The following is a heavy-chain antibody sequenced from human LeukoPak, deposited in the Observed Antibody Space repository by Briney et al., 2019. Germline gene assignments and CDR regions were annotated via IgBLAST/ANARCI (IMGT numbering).Heavy chain of an antibody. CDR1: GFTFSNAW. CDR3: TTQLLLF. D-gene: IGHD3-10*01. Sequence: GGSLRLSCAASGFTFSNAWMSWVRQAPGKGLEWVGCIKSKTDGGTTDYAAPVKGRFTISRDDSKNTLYLQMNSLKTEDTAVYYCTTQLLLFWGQGTLVTVSS. J-gene: IGHJ4*02. CDR2: IKSKTDGGTT. V-gene: IGHV3-15*01.